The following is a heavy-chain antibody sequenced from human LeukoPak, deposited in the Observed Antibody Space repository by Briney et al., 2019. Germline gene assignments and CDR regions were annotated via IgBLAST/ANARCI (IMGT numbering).Heavy chain of an antibody. CDR2: INAGNGNT. CDR1: GYAFIRYT. V-gene: IGHV1-3*01. CDR3: ARAPDSAWFDP. Sequence: GASVKVSCKASGYAFIRYTMHWVRQAPGQRLERMGWINAGNGNTKYSQKFQGRVTITRDTSASTAYMELSSLRSEDTAVYYCARAPDSAWFDPWGQGTLVTVSS. J-gene: IGHJ5*02. D-gene: IGHD2-15*01.